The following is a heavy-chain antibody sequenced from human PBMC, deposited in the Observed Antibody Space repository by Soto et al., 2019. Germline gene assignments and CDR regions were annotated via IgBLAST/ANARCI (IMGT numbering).Heavy chain of an antibody. V-gene: IGHV4-4*02. CDR3: ATGPEYSSRWFSN. D-gene: IGHD6-13*01. Sequence: QVHLQESGPGLVKPSGTLSLICAVSGGSISTTDWGSWVGQPPGKGLEWIGEVYHSGSFNYNPSLKSRLTISVDKSKNQFSLNLSSVTVADTAVYYCATGPEYSSRWFSNWGQGTLVTVSS. CDR2: VYHSGSF. CDR1: GGSISTTDW. J-gene: IGHJ4*02.